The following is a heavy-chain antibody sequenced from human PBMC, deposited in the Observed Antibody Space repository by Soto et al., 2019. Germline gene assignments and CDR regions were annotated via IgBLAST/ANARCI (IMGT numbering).Heavy chain of an antibody. J-gene: IGHJ6*02. Sequence: PSETLSLTCAVYGGSFSGYYWSWIRQPPGKGLEWIGYIYHSGSTYYNPSLKSRVTISVDRSKNQFSLKLSSVTAADTAVCYCVRVGVYTYAGGMDVWGQGTTVTVSS. CDR2: IYHSGST. V-gene: IGHV4-34*01. D-gene: IGHD5-18*01. CDR3: VRVGVYTYAGGMDV. CDR1: GGSFSGYY.